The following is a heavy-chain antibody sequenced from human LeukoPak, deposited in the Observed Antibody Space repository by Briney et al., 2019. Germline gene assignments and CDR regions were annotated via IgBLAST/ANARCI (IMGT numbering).Heavy chain of an antibody. CDR2: IRYDGSNK. CDR3: ARESSYICDY. V-gene: IGHV3-30*02. Sequence: GGSLRLSCAASGFTFSNYGMHWVRQAPGKGLEWVAFIRYDGSNKYYADSVKGRFTISRDNSKNSLYLQMNSLRADDTAVYYCARESSYICDYWGQGTLVTVSS. D-gene: IGHD2-21*01. J-gene: IGHJ4*02. CDR1: GFTFSNYG.